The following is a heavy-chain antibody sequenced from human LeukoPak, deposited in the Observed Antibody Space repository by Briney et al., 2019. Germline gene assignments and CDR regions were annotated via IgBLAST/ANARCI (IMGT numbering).Heavy chain of an antibody. CDR2: ISGSGGST. V-gene: IGHV3-23*01. D-gene: IGHD3-10*01. CDR1: GFTFSSYA. CDR3: ATGRDVLLWFGELLGDY. J-gene: IGHJ4*02. Sequence: GGSLRLSCAASGFTFSSYAMSWVRQAPGKGLEWVSAISGSGGSTYYADSVKGRFTIPRDNSKNTLYLQMNSLRAEDTAVYYCATGRDVLLWFGELLGDYWGQGTLVTVSS.